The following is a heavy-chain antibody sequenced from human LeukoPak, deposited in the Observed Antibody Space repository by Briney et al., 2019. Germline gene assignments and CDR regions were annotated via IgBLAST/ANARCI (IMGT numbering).Heavy chain of an antibody. V-gene: IGHV1-69*15. D-gene: IGHD5-12*01. CDR3: ARCGGYDSTTHFDY. J-gene: IGHJ4*02. CDR1: GGTFSSYA. Sequence: ASVKVSCKASGGTFSSYAVSWVRQAPGQGLEWMGRIIPIFGIANYAQKFQGRVTIPADESTSTAYMELSSLRSEDTAVYYCARCGGYDSTTHFDYWGQGTLVTVSS. CDR2: IIPIFGIA.